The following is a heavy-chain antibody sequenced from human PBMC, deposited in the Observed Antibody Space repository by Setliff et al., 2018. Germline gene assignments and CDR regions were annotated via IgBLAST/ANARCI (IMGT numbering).Heavy chain of an antibody. Sequence: PGGSLRLSCAASGFTFTSYSMNWVRQAPGKGLEWVSSISSRSSYIYYADSVKGRSTISRDNAKKSLSLQMNSLRAEDTAVYYCARDNNYYDRSGYYSGHDVWGQGILVTVSS. CDR3: ARDNNYYDRSGYYSGHDV. CDR1: GFTFTSYS. J-gene: IGHJ4*03. CDR2: ISSRSSYI. D-gene: IGHD3-22*01. V-gene: IGHV3-21*04.